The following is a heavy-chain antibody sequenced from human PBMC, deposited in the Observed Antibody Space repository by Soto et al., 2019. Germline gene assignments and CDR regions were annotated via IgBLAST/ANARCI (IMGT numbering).Heavy chain of an antibody. V-gene: IGHV5-10-1*01. D-gene: IGHD6-13*01. CDR3: ARLNLIAAAGYYYYYGMDV. CDR1: GYSFTSYW. Sequence: GESLKISCKGSGYSFTSYWISWVRQMPGKGLEWMGRIDPSDSYTNYSPSFQGRVTISADKSISTAYLQWSSLKASDTAMYYCARLNLIAAAGYYYYYGMDVWGQGTTVTVSS. CDR2: IDPSDSYT. J-gene: IGHJ6*02.